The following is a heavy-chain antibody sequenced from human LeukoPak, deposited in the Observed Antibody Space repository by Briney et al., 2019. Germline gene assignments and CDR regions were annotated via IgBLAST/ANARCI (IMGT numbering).Heavy chain of an antibody. Sequence: GGSLRLSCAASGFTFSSYWMSWVRQAPGKGLEWVANIKQDGSEKYYVDSVKGRFTISRDNAKNSLYLQMNGLRAEDTAVYYCARGSSSWYGSRLWFDPWGQGTLVTVSS. CDR3: ARGSSSWYGSRLWFDP. D-gene: IGHD6-13*01. CDR1: GFTFSSYW. J-gene: IGHJ5*02. CDR2: IKQDGSEK. V-gene: IGHV3-7*03.